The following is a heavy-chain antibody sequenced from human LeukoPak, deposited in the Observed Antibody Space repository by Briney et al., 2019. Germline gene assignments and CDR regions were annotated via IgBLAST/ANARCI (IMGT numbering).Heavy chain of an antibody. CDR2: ISSSSTYI. V-gene: IGHV3-21*01. Sequence: PGGSLRLSCAASGFSFSTYYVNWVRQAPGKGLEWVSCISSSSTYIYYAGSVRGRFAISRDNAKNSLYLQMNSLRADDTAVYYCVRENHGSFDYWGQGSLVTVSS. CDR1: GFSFSTYY. D-gene: IGHD1-14*01. J-gene: IGHJ4*02. CDR3: VRENHGSFDY.